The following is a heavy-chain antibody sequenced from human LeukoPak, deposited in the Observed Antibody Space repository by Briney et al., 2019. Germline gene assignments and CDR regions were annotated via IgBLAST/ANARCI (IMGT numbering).Heavy chain of an antibody. J-gene: IGHJ4*02. CDR2: IHHDGRI. CDR1: GGSIDSTNW. Sequence: SETLSLTCDVSGGSIDSTNWWNWVRQPPGKGLEWIGEIHHDGRINYNPSLKSRVTLSVDKSKSQFSLRLNSVTAADTAMYYCARSHDHLWGNYPDYWGQETLVTVSS. V-gene: IGHV4/OR15-8*01. CDR3: ARSHDHLWGNYPDY. D-gene: IGHD3-16*02.